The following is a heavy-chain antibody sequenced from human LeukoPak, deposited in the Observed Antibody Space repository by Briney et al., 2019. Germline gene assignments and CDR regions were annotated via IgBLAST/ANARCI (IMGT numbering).Heavy chain of an antibody. Sequence: ASVKVSCKASGYIFSGYHIHWVRQAPGQGLEWMGWINPNSGGTNYAQKFQGRVTMTRDTSISTAYMELSRLRSDDTAVYYCARALAVVVPAAINYWGQGTLVTVSS. CDR2: INPNSGGT. CDR3: ARALAVVVPAAINY. CDR1: GYIFSGYH. J-gene: IGHJ4*02. D-gene: IGHD2-2*01. V-gene: IGHV1-2*02.